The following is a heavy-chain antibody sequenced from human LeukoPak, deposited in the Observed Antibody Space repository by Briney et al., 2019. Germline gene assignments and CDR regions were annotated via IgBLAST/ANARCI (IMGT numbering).Heavy chain of an antibody. CDR2: IYYSGKT. CDR3: AREDPNTYYDFWIPFDY. D-gene: IGHD3-3*01. Sequence: SETLSLTCTVSGDSITSGSYYWGWIRQPPGRELEWIGSIYYSGKTYYNPSLKSRVTISVDTSKNQFSLKLSSVTAADTAVYYCAREDPNTYYDFWIPFDYWGQGTLVTVSS. CDR1: GDSITSGSYY. J-gene: IGHJ4*02. V-gene: IGHV4-39*07.